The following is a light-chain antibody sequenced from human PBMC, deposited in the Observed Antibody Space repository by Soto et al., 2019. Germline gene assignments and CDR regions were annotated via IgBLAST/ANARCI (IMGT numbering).Light chain of an antibody. J-gene: IGKJ5*01. CDR1: QSLLNSDGKTY. CDR2: EVS. V-gene: IGKV2D-29*01. Sequence: DVVMTQTALTLSVTPGQPASIPCKSSQSLLNSDGKTYLYWYLQKPGQPPQLLIYEVSNRFSGVSDRFTGSGSETDFTLQISRVEAEDVGVYYCMQSIQLPITFGQGTRLEIK. CDR3: MQSIQLPIT.